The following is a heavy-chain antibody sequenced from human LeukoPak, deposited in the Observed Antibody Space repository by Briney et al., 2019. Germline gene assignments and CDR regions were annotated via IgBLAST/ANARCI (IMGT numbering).Heavy chain of an antibody. J-gene: IGHJ4*02. CDR3: AKDYDFWSGPFDY. CDR2: ISWNSGSI. V-gene: IGHV3-9*01. D-gene: IGHD3-3*01. CDR1: GFTFDDYA. Sequence: GRSLRLSCAASGFTFDDYAIHWVRQAPGEGLEWVSGISWNSGSIGYADSVKGRFTISRDNAKNSLYLQMNSLRAEDTALYYCAKDYDFWSGPFDYWGQGTLVTVSS.